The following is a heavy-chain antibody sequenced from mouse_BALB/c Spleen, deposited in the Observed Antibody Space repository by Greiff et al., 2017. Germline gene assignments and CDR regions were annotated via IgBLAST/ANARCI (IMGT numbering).Heavy chain of an antibody. CDR2: IYWDDDK. CDR3: ARRLLRYYAMDY. D-gene: IGHD6-1*01. CDR1: GFSLSTSGMG. V-gene: IGHV8-12*01. J-gene: IGHJ4*01. Sequence: QVTLKESGPGILQPSQTLSLTCSFSGFSLSTSGMGVSWIRQPSGKGLEWLAHIYWDDDKRYNPSLKSRLTISKDTSRNQVFLKITSVDTADTATYYCARRLLRYYAMDYWGQGTSVTVSS.